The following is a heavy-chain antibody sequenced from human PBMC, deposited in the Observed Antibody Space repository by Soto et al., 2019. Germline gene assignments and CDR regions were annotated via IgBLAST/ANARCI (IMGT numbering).Heavy chain of an antibody. D-gene: IGHD3-22*01. CDR3: ARVPNYYDSGFCDY. V-gene: IGHV3-74*01. CDR2: INSGGSRT. Sequence: EVQLVESGGGLVQPGGSLRLSCAASGFTFSNNWMHWVRQAPGRGLVWVSRINSGGSRTTYADAVKGRFTISRDNAKNTLYLQMHSLRAEDTAVYYCARVPNYYDSGFCDYWGQGTLVTVSS. J-gene: IGHJ4*02. CDR1: GFTFSNNW.